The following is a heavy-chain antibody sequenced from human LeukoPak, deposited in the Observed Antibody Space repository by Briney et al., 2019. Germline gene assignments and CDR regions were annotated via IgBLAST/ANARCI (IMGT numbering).Heavy chain of an antibody. CDR2: IYYSGST. CDR1: GGSISSSSYY. CDR3: AAHYYNSSGYYGAHDY. Sequence: SETLSLTCTVSGGSISSSSYYWGWIRQPPGKGLEWIGSIYYSGSTYYNPSLKSRVTISVDTSKNQFSLKLSSVTAADTAVYYCAAHYYNSSGYYGAHDYGGQETRVTVSS. V-gene: IGHV4-39*01. J-gene: IGHJ4*02. D-gene: IGHD3-22*01.